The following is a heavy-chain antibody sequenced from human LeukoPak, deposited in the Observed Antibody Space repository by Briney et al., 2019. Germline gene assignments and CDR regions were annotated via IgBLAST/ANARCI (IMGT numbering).Heavy chain of an antibody. D-gene: IGHD1-1*01. CDR2: IYHSGST. J-gene: IGHJ6*02. V-gene: IGHV4-30-2*01. Sequence: SQTLSLTCAVSGGSISSGGYSWSWIRQPPGKGLEWIGYIYHSGSTYYNPSLKSRVTISVDRSKNQFSLKLSSVTAADTAVYYCGRGTLRGYYGMDVWGQGTTVTVSS. CDR1: GGSISSGGYS. CDR3: GRGTLRGYYGMDV.